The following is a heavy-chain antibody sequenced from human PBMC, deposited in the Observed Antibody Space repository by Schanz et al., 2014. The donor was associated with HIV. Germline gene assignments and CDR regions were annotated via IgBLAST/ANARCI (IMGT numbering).Heavy chain of an antibody. CDR1: GYTFTSFE. J-gene: IGHJ4*02. V-gene: IGHV1-18*01. CDR3: ARGDILTGLYPYYFDS. CDR2: LTVYNGVT. D-gene: IGHD3-9*01. Sequence: QVQLVQSGGEVKKPGASVTVSCTASGYTFTSFEINWVCQAPGQGPEWMGRLTVYNGVTKFPQKFQGRVTMTTDTSTSTAYMELRSLRSDDTAVYYCARGDILTGLYPYYFDSWGQGTLVTVSS.